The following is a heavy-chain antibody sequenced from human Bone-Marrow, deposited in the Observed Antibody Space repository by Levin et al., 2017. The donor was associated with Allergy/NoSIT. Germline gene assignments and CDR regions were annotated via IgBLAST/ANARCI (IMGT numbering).Heavy chain of an antibody. V-gene: IGHV3-7*04. CDR3: ARDYSETAEAGSSDY. J-gene: IGHJ4*02. Sequence: HPGGSLRLSCAASGFSFSSSWMTWVRQAPGKGLEWVANIKRDGSEKYYVDSVKGRFAISRDNTKNSLYLQMNRLRADDTAVYYCARDYSETAEAGSSDYWGQGTLVTVSS. D-gene: IGHD6-19*01. CDR1: GFSFSSSW. CDR2: IKRDGSEK.